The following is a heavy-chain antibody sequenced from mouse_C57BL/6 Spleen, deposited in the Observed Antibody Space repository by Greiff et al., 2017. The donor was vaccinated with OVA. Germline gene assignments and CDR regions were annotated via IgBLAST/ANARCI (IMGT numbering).Heavy chain of an antibody. Sequence: VQLQQSGPELVKPGASVKIPCKASGYTFTDYNMDWVKQSHGKSLEWIGDINPNNGGTIYNQKFKGKATLTVDKPSSTAYMELRSLTSEDTAVYYCARRDYYGSSYWYFDVWGTGTTVTVSS. CDR2: INPNNGGT. CDR3: ARRDYYGSSYWYFDV. J-gene: IGHJ1*03. CDR1: GYTFTDYN. V-gene: IGHV1-18*01. D-gene: IGHD1-1*01.